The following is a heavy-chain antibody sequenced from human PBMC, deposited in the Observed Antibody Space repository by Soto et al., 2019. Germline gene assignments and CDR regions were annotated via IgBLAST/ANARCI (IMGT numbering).Heavy chain of an antibody. CDR1: GYTFTSYY. Sequence: ASVKVSCKASGYTFTSYYMHWVRQAPGQGLEWMGIINPSGGSTSYAQKFQGRVTMTRDTSSSTVYMELSSLRSEDTAVYYCARDTGYSSSWYASYYYYGMDVWGQGTTVTVSS. J-gene: IGHJ6*02. CDR2: INPSGGST. CDR3: ARDTGYSSSWYASYYYYGMDV. V-gene: IGHV1-46*01. D-gene: IGHD6-13*01.